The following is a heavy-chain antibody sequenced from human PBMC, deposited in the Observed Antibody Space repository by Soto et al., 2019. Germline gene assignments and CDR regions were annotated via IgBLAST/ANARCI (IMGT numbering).Heavy chain of an antibody. CDR1: GGSISSYY. V-gene: IGHV4-59*08. CDR3: ARHGLRFLEDPDAAPSYMDV. D-gene: IGHD3-3*01. CDR2: IYYSGST. Sequence: SETLSLTCTVSGGSISSYYWSWIRQPPGKGLEWIGYIYYSGSTNYNPSLKSRVTISVDTSKNQFSLKLSSVTAADTAVYYCARHGLRFLEDPDAAPSYMDVWGKGTTVTVSS. J-gene: IGHJ6*03.